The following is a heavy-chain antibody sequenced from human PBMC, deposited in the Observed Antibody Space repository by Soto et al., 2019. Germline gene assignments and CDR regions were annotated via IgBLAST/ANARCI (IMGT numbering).Heavy chain of an antibody. CDR1: GFTFTGHY. CDR3: AKSGSLFRPSLGYFDY. CDR2: INPNSGGT. V-gene: IGHV1-2*02. D-gene: IGHD1-26*01. J-gene: IGHJ4*02. Sequence: EASVKVSCKASGFTFTGHYIHWVRQAPGQGLEWMGWINPNSGGTSYAQKFQGRVTMTRDTSITTAYMELSRLSSDDTAVYYCAKSGSLFRPSLGYFDYWGQGTLVTVYS.